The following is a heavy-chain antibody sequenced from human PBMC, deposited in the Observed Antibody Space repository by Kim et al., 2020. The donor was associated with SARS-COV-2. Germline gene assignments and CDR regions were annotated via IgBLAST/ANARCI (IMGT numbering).Heavy chain of an antibody. Sequence: SETLSLTCTISDDSINTNKWWSWVRQPPGKGPEWIGEIHHDGTTNYYPSLKSRVTISVDKYRNQFFLRLYSMTAADTAVYFCARRVWAGPFDLWGRGTLVTVSS. D-gene: IGHD3-16*01. V-gene: IGHV4-4*02. CDR3: ARRVWAGPFDL. CDR2: IHHDGTT. J-gene: IGHJ4*02. CDR1: DDSINTNKW.